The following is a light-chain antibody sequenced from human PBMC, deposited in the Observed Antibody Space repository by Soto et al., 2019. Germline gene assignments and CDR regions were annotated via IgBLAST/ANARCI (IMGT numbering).Light chain of an antibody. CDR2: GAS. V-gene: IGKV3-20*01. CDR3: QHYGSSLT. J-gene: IGKJ2*01. CDR1: QSVSSSY. Sequence: EIVLTQSPGTLSLSPGERATLSCRASQSVSSSYLAWYQQKPGQAPRLLIYGASSRATGIPDRFSGSGSGTDFTLTFSRLEPEDFAFYYCQHYGSSLTFGQGNKLEIK.